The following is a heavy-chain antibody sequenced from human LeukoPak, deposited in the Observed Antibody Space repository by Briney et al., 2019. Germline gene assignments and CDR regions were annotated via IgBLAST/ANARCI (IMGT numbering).Heavy chain of an antibody. CDR3: ARPILTGYYFYGMDV. CDR2: ISAGADVI. V-gene: IGHV3-23*01. D-gene: IGHD3-9*01. J-gene: IGHJ6*02. Sequence: GGSLRLSCEAAGFSFRDYPMGWVRRASGKRLEWVSGISAGADVIFYADPVKGRFTISRDNAKNSLYLQMNSLRAEDTAVYYCARPILTGYYFYGMDVWGQGTTVAVSS. CDR1: GFSFRDYP.